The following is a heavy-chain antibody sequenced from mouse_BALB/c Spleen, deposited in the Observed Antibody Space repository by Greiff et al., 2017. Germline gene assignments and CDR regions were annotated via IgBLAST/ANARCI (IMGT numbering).Heavy chain of an antibody. D-gene: IGHD1-2*01. CDR2: IYPSDSYT. CDR1: GYTFTSYW. Sequence: QVQLKQPGAELVRPGASVKLSCKASGYTFTSYWINWVKQRPGQGLEWIGNIYPSDSYTNYNQKFKDKATLTVDKSSSTAYMQLSSPTSEDSAVYYCTGHYYGYGFAYWGQGTLVTVSA. J-gene: IGHJ3*01. V-gene: IGHV1-69*02. CDR3: TGHYYGYGFAY.